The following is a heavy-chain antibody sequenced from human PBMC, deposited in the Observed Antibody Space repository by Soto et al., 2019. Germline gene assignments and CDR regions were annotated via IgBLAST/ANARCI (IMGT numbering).Heavy chain of an antibody. CDR2: MNPNSGNT. CDR3: ARGINDYDSGDDAFDI. Sequence: QVQLVQSGAEVKKPGASVKVSCKASGYTFTSYDINWVRQATGQGLEWMGWMNPNSGNTGYAQKFQGRVTMTRNTTLGTAYMEMSSLRSEATAVYYCARGINDYDSGDDAFDIWGQGTMVTVSS. J-gene: IGHJ3*02. V-gene: IGHV1-8*01. D-gene: IGHD3-10*01. CDR1: GYTFTSYD.